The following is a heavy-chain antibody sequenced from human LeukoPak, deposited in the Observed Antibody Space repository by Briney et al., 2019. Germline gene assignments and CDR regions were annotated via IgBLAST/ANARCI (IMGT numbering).Heavy chain of an antibody. V-gene: IGHV3-21*01. D-gene: IGHD1-20*01. CDR1: TFTFSTYS. J-gene: IGHJ4*02. CDR2: ISTTSSYI. CDR3: AGGPGITGSAGYFDY. Sequence: AGGSLRLSCAASTFTFSTYSMNWVRQAPGKGLEWVSSISTTSSYIYYADSVKGRFTISRDNAKHSLYLQMNSLRAEDTPVYYCAGGPGITGSAGYFDYWGQGTLVTVSS.